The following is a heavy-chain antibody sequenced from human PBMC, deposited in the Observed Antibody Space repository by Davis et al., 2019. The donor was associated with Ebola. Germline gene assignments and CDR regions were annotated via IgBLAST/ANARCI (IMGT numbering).Heavy chain of an antibody. Sequence: ESLKISCAASGFTFISYSMNWVRQAPGKGLEWIGSIYHSGSTYYNPSLKSRVTISVDTSKNQFSLKLSSVTAADTAVYYCASLYGDYGLGWYFDLWGRGTLVTVSS. J-gene: IGHJ2*01. D-gene: IGHD4-17*01. V-gene: IGHV4-59*05. CDR2: IYHSGST. CDR3: ASLYGDYGLGWYFDL. CDR1: GFTFISYS.